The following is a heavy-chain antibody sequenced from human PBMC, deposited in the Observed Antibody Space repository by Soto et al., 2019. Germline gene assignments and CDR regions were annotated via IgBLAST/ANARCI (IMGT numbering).Heavy chain of an antibody. V-gene: IGHV3-11*01. CDR2: ISSSGSTI. Sequence: GGSLRLSCAASGFTFSDYYMSWIRQAPGKGLEWVSYISSSGSTINYADSVKGRFTISRDSAKNSLYLQMNSLRAEDTAVYYCARHRTHSTSSPLDYWGQGTLVTVSS. CDR3: ARHRTHSTSSPLDY. CDR1: GFTFSDYY. D-gene: IGHD6-6*01. J-gene: IGHJ4*02.